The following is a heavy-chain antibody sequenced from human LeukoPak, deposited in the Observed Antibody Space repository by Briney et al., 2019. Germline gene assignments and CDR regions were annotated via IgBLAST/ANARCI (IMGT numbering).Heavy chain of an antibody. CDR2: IGGSGSST. V-gene: IGHV3-23*01. CDR3: AKDRQYSSGAGLDY. D-gene: IGHD6-19*01. Sequence: PGGSLRLSCAASGFTFSDYYMSWIRQAPGKGLEWLSSIGGSGSSTYFADPVRGRFTISRDNSKNTLYLQMNSLRAEDTAVYYCAKDRQYSSGAGLDYWGQGTLVTVSS. CDR1: GFTFSDYY. J-gene: IGHJ4*02.